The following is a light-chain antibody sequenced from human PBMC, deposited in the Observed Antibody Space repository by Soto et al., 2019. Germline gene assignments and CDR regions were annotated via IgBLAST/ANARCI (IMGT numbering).Light chain of an antibody. J-gene: IGKJ4*01. Sequence: EIVLTQSPGTLSLSPGERATLSCRASQTVRSSFLAWYQHKPGQGPRLLIYGASSRATGIPDRFSGSGSGTDFTLTISRLDPEDFAVYYCHLYGNAPLTFGGGTKVEIK. CDR2: GAS. CDR1: QTVRSSF. CDR3: HLYGNAPLT. V-gene: IGKV3-20*01.